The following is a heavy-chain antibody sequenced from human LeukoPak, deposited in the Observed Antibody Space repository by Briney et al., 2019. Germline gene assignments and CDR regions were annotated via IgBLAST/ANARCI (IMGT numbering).Heavy chain of an antibody. CDR2: IYYSGST. D-gene: IGHD5/OR15-5a*01. CDR1: GGSISSYY. CDR3: ARGASSSTIYDAFDI. V-gene: IGHV4-59*01. J-gene: IGHJ3*02. Sequence: SETLSLTCTVSGGSISSYYWSWIRQPPGKGLEWIGYIYYSGSTNYNPSLKSRVTISVDTSKNQFSLKLSSVTAADTAVYYCARGASSSTIYDAFDIWGQGTMVAVSS.